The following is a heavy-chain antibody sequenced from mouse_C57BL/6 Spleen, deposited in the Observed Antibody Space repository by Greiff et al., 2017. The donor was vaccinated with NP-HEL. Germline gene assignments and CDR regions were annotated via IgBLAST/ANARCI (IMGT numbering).Heavy chain of an antibody. CDR1: GYTFTSYW. CDR3: AREGYDGYYLFDY. Sequence: QVQLQQPGAELEKPGASVKLSCKASGYTFTSYWMHWVKQRPGRGLEWIGRIDPNSGGTKYNEKFKSKATLTVDKPSITAYMQLSSLTFEDSAGYYCAREGYDGYYLFDYWGQGTTLTVSS. D-gene: IGHD2-3*01. V-gene: IGHV1-72*01. CDR2: IDPNSGGT. J-gene: IGHJ2*01.